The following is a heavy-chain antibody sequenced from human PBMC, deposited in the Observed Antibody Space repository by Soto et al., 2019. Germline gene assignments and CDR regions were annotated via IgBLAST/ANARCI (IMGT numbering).Heavy chain of an antibody. CDR3: ASRERVDAFDI. V-gene: IGHV1-69*01. Sequence: QVHLVQSGAEVKKPGSSVKVSCKASGGSFSSHAISWVRQAPGQGLEWMGGIIPILGSANYAQKFQDRLTITADGSTTTTYMELNSLRSEDAAVYYCASRERVDAFDIWGQGTLVTVSS. CDR1: GGSFSSHA. CDR2: IIPILGSA. J-gene: IGHJ3*02. D-gene: IGHD1-26*01.